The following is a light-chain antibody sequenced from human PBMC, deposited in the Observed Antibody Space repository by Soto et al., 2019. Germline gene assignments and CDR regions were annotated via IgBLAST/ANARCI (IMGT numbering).Light chain of an antibody. J-gene: IGKJ1*01. Sequence: EIVLTQSPGTLSLSPGDRATLSCRASQSVSSSYLAWYQKKPGQAPRLLIYGASSRATGIPDRFSGSGSGTDFTLTISRLEPKDFAVYYCQQYGSSQVTFGQGTKVEIK. CDR1: QSVSSSY. CDR2: GAS. V-gene: IGKV3-20*01. CDR3: QQYGSSQVT.